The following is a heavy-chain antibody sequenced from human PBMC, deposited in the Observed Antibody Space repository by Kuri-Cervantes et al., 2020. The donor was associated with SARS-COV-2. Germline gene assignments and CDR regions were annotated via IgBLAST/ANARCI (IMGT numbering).Heavy chain of an antibody. CDR1: GFSFSSYS. V-gene: IGHV3-48*01. CDR2: ISSSSTI. J-gene: IGHJ6*02. Sequence: SLSLTSAASGFSFSSYSMNWVRQAPGKGLEWVSYISSSSTIYYADSVKGRFTISRDNAKNSLYLQMNSLRAEDTAVYYCARDRSRITIFGVVTRYGMDVWGQGTTVTVSS. D-gene: IGHD3-3*01. CDR3: ARDRSRITIFGVVTRYGMDV.